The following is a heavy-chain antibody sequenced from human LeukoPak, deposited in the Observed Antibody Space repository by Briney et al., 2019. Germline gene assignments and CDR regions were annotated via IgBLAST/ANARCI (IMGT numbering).Heavy chain of an antibody. CDR1: GFTFSSYG. V-gene: IGHV3-30*03. Sequence: GGSLRLSCAASGFTFSSYGMHWVRQAPGKGLEWVAVISYDGSNKYYADSVKGRFTISRDNSKNTLDLQMDSLRSEDTAVYYCARALRGYSYGYFDGVGTQVGYWGQGTLVTVSS. J-gene: IGHJ4*02. CDR3: ARALRGYSYGYFDGVGTQVGY. CDR2: ISYDGSNK. D-gene: IGHD5-18*01.